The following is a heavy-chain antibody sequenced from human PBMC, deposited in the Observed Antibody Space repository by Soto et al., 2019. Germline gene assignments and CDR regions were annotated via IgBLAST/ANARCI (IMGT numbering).Heavy chain of an antibody. Sequence: SETLSLTCAVYGGSFSGYYWSWIRQPPGKGLEWIGEINHSGSTNYNPSLKSRVTISVDTSKNQFSLKLSSVTAADTAVYYCARGCSRSYVGAASKVMDVWGQGTTVTVSS. CDR2: INHSGST. V-gene: IGHV4-34*01. CDR3: ARGCSRSYVGAASKVMDV. CDR1: GGSFSGYY. J-gene: IGHJ6*02. D-gene: IGHD3-10*01.